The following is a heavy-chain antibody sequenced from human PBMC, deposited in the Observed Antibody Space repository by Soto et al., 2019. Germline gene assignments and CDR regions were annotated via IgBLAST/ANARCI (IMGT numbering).Heavy chain of an antibody. J-gene: IGHJ5*02. CDR3: AREPRYYYDSSGYLNWFDP. Sequence: PGGSLRLSCAASGFTFSSYDMNWVRQAPGKGLEWVSYISSSSSTIYYADSVKGRFTISRDNAKNSLYLQMNSLRDEDTAVYYCAREPRYYYDSSGYLNWFDPWGQGTLVTVSS. CDR1: GFTFSSYD. D-gene: IGHD3-22*01. CDR2: ISSSSSTI. V-gene: IGHV3-48*02.